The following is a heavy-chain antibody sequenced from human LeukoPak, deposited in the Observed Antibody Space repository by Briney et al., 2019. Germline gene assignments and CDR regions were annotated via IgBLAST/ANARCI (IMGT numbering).Heavy chain of an antibody. D-gene: IGHD6-19*01. J-gene: IGHJ6*02. V-gene: IGHV4-59*08. Sequence: PSETLSLTCTVSGGSISSYYWSWIRQPPGKGLEWIGYIYYSGSTNYNPSLKSRVTISVDTSKNQFSLKLSSVTAADTAVYYCARHLGGGWLYYYYYGMDVWGQGTTVTVSS. CDR3: ARHLGGGWLYYYYYGMDV. CDR2: IYYSGST. CDR1: GGSISSYY.